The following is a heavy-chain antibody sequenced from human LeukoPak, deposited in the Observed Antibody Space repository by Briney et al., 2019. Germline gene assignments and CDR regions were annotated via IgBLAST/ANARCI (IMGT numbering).Heavy chain of an antibody. CDR2: IYYSGST. Sequence: PSQTLSLTCTVSGGSISSGDYYWSWIRQPPGKGLEWIGYIYYSGSTYYNSSLKSRVTISVDTSKNQFSLKLSSVTAADTAVYYCARDRLAIHAFDIWGQGSMVTVSS. CDR1: GGSISSGDYY. V-gene: IGHV4-30-4*01. CDR3: ARDRLAIHAFDI. D-gene: IGHD3-9*01. J-gene: IGHJ3*02.